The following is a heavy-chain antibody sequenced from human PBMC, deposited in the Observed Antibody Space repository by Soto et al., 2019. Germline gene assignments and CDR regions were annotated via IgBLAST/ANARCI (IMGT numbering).Heavy chain of an antibody. D-gene: IGHD2-2*01. J-gene: IGHJ4*02. CDR3: ANRPCGFTLVVDS. CDR1: GFSLSTRGVG. V-gene: IGHV2-5*01. Sequence: QITLNESGPTLVKPTQTLTLTCTFSGFSLSTRGVGVGWIRQPPGKALEWLALLYWYDAERYSPSLMSRLTITNDTSKNQVFLTMTNMDPVDTASYCCANRPCGFTLVVDSWGQGTLVTVSS. CDR2: LYWYDAE.